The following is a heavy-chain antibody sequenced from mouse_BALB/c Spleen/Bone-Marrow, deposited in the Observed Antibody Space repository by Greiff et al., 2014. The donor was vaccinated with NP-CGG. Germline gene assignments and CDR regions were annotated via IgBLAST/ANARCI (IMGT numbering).Heavy chain of an antibody. J-gene: IGHJ2*01. Sequence: EVQLVESGAELVRPGALVKLSCKASGFNIKDYYMHWVKQRPEQGLEWIGWIDPENGNTIYDPKFQGKASITAGTSSNTAYLQLSSLTSEDTAVYYCASYYGSSYDYFDYWGQGTTLTVSS. CDR1: GFNIKDYY. V-gene: IGHV14-1*02. D-gene: IGHD1-1*01. CDR2: IDPENGNT. CDR3: ASYYGSSYDYFDY.